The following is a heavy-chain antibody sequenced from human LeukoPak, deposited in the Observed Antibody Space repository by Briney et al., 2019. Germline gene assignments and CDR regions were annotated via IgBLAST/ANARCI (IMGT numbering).Heavy chain of an antibody. CDR1: AFTFSTYT. V-gene: IGHV3-23*01. CDR3: AKGLTGGCYSADDY. Sequence: GGSLRLSCVASAFTFSTYTMNWVRQAPGKGLEWVSSICGANNSTHYADSVKGRFTISRDNSRNTLYLQMDSLTAEDTAIYYCAKGLTGGCYSADDYWGQGTLVTVSS. D-gene: IGHD2-15*01. J-gene: IGHJ4*02. CDR2: ICGANNST.